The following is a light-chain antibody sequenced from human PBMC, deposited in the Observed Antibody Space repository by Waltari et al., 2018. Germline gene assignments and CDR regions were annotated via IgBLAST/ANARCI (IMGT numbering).Light chain of an antibody. Sequence: SYELTQPSSVSVSPGQTARITCSGDVRTEKYARWFQQKPGQAPVLVIFKDTGRPSGISERFSGSSSGTTVTLTIRGAQVEDEGDYYCYAAADNNRVFGGGTKLTVL. V-gene: IGLV3-27*01. CDR2: KDT. CDR3: YAAADNNRV. J-gene: IGLJ3*02. CDR1: VRTEKY.